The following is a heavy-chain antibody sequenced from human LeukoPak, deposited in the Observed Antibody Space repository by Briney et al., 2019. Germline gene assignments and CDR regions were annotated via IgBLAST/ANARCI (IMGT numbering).Heavy chain of an antibody. CDR2: ISSNGGRT. CDR3: VRSPTTTVTKYYFDL. V-gene: IGHV3-64D*09. CDR1: GFTFGSYA. Sequence: GGSLRLSCAASGFTFGSYAMSWVRQAPGKGLEYASGISSNGGRTDYADSVKGRFTVSRGNSKNTLYLQMSSLRAEDTAVYHCVRSPTTTVTKYYFDLWGQGTLVSVS. D-gene: IGHD4-17*01. J-gene: IGHJ4*02.